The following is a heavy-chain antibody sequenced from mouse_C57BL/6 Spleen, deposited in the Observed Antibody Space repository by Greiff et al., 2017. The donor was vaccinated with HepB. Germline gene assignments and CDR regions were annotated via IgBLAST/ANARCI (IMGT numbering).Heavy chain of an antibody. Sequence: QVQLQQSGAELVRPGASVKLSCKASGYTFTDYYINWVKQRPGQGLEWIARIYPGSGNTYYNEKFKGKATLTAEKSSSTAYMQLSSRTSEDSAVYFCARSYYGSSHWYVDVWGTGTTVTGSS. CDR3: ARSYYGSSHWYVDV. CDR2: IYPGSGNT. V-gene: IGHV1-76*01. J-gene: IGHJ1*03. CDR1: GYTFTDYY. D-gene: IGHD1-1*01.